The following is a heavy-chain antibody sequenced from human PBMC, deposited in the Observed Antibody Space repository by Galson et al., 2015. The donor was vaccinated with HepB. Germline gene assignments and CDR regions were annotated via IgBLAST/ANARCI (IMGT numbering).Heavy chain of an antibody. CDR2: IKQDGSDV. Sequence: SLRLSCAASGFPFSGFWMTWVRQAPGRGLEWVADIKQDGSDVYYVDSVKDRFTISRDNAKNSLSLQMSSLRAEDTAVYYCAKNHWGSGNYRRAPYYFDSWGQGTLVTVSS. CDR3: AKNHWGSGNYRRAPYYFDS. V-gene: IGHV3-7*03. CDR1: GFPFSGFW. D-gene: IGHD3-10*01. J-gene: IGHJ4*02.